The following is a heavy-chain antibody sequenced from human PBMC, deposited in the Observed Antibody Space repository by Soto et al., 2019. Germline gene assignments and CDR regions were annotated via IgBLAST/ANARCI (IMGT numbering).Heavy chain of an antibody. CDR1: GDSVSSNSAA. Sequence: PSQTLSLTCAISGDSVSSNSAAWNWIRQSPSRGLEWLGRTYYRSKWYNDYAVSVKSRITINPDTSKNQFSLQLNSVTPEDTAVYYCARGRGYCSGGSCYYYYGMDVWGQGTTVTV. D-gene: IGHD2-15*01. V-gene: IGHV6-1*01. CDR2: TYYRSKWYN. J-gene: IGHJ6*02. CDR3: ARGRGYCSGGSCYYYYGMDV.